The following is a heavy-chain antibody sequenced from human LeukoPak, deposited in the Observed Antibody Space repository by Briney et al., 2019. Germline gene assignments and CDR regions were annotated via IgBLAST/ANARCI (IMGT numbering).Heavy chain of an antibody. D-gene: IGHD5/OR15-5a*01. CDR1: GYTFTSYG. J-gene: IGHJ3*02. CDR2: INPGGGST. Sequence: SVKVSCKASGYTFTSYGISWVRQAPGQGLEWMGIINPGGGSTDYAQKFQGRVTITADESTSTAYMELSSLRSEDTAVYYCARQSTVYGDAFDIWGQGTMVTVSS. V-gene: IGHV1-69*11. CDR3: ARQSTVYGDAFDI.